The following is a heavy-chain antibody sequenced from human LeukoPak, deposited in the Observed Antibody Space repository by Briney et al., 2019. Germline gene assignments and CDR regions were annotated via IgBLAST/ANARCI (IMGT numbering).Heavy chain of an antibody. V-gene: IGHV1-69*04. CDR1: GGTFSSYT. CDR2: IIPILGIA. CDR3: ARDPRTTRDWED. Sequence: SVKVSCKASGGTFSSYTISWVRQAPRQGLEWMGRIIPILGIANYAQKFQGRVTITADKSTSTAYMELSSLRSEDTAVYYCARDPRTTRDWEDWGQGTLVTVSS. D-gene: IGHD2/OR15-2a*01. J-gene: IGHJ4*02.